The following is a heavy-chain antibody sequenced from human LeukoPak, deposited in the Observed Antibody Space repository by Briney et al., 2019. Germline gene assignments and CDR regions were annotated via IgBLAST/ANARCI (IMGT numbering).Heavy chain of an antibody. D-gene: IGHD5-24*01. Sequence: GGSLRLSCAASGFTFSSYWMSWVRPAPGKGLEWVANIKQDGSERYDVDSVKGRYTISRDNAKTALYLQMNSLRGEDTAVYYCASPTQDGYWGAVGDYWGQGTLVTVSS. CDR3: ASPTQDGYWGAVGDY. J-gene: IGHJ4*02. CDR2: IKQDGSER. CDR1: GFTFSSYW. V-gene: IGHV3-7*01.